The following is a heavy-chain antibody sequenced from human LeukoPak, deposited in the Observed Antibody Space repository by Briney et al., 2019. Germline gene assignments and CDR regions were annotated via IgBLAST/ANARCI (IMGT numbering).Heavy chain of an antibody. Sequence: GASVKVSCKVSGYTLTELSMHWVRQAPGKGLEWMGGFDPEDGETIYAQKFQGRVTMTEDTSTDTAYMGLSSLRSEDTAVYYCATFFFVPSQQPSGGSYFVREWTWFDPWGQGTLVTVSS. CDR3: ATFFFVPSQQPSGGSYFVREWTWFDP. D-gene: IGHD1-26*01. CDR2: FDPEDGET. J-gene: IGHJ5*02. CDR1: GYTLTELS. V-gene: IGHV1-24*01.